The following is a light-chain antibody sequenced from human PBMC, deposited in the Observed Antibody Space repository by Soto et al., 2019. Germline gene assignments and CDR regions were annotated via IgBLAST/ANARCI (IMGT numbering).Light chain of an antibody. Sequence: DIQMTQSPSSLSASVEDRVTITCQARQDISNYLNWYQQKPGKAHNLLIYDASNLETGVPSRCSGSRAGTDFTFTVRGLQPEESARYYCQQYDNLALTFGGGTEVEIK. J-gene: IGKJ4*01. V-gene: IGKV1-33*01. CDR2: DAS. CDR3: QQYDNLALT. CDR1: QDISNY.